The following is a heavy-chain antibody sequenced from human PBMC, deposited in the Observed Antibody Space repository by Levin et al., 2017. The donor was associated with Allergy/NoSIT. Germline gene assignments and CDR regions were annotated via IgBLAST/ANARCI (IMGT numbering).Heavy chain of an antibody. CDR2: IDYGGST. V-gene: IGHV4-39*01. Sequence: SETLSLTCTVSGGSISSNGYYWGWIRQPPGRDLQWIGSIDYGGSTYYNPSLKSRVTVSVDTSKNQFSLKLRSATAADTAVYYCAGQDHLAHGAPNWFDPWGQGILVTVSS. CDR1: GGSISSNGYY. D-gene: IGHD4-17*01. CDR3: AGQDHLAHGAPNWFDP. J-gene: IGHJ5*02.